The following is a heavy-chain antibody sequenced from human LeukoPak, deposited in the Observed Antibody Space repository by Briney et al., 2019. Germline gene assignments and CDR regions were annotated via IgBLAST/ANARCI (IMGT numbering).Heavy chain of an antibody. Sequence: ASVKVSCKASGYTFTSYGISWVRQAPGQGLEWMGWISAYNGNTNYAQKLQGRVTMTTDTSTSTAYMELRSLRSDDTAVYYCARSLYYDFWSGYYGMDVWGQGTTATVSS. J-gene: IGHJ6*02. CDR3: ARSLYYDFWSGYYGMDV. V-gene: IGHV1-18*01. D-gene: IGHD3-3*01. CDR2: ISAYNGNT. CDR1: GYTFTSYG.